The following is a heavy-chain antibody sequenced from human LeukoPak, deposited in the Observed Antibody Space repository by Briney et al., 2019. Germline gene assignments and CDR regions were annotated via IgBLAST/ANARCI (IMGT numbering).Heavy chain of an antibody. CDR3: ARAVSWTDYYYYMDV. D-gene: IGHD6-13*01. CDR1: GGSISSSSYY. CDR2: IYYSGST. J-gene: IGHJ6*03. V-gene: IGHV4-39*07. Sequence: SSETLSLTCTVSGGSISSSSYYWGWIRQPPWKGLEWIGSIYYSGSTNYNPSLKSRVTISVDTSKNQFSLKLSSVTAADTAVYYCARAVSWTDYYYYMDVWGKGTTVTVSS.